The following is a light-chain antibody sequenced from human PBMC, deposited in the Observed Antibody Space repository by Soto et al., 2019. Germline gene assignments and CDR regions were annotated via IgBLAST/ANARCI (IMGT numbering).Light chain of an antibody. V-gene: IGLV2-8*01. Sequence: QSALTQPPSASGSLGSSVTISCTGTSSDVGGHKYVSWYQHHPGKAPKLILFEVSQRPSGVPHRFSGSKSGNTASLTVSGLQAEDEADYYCSSYEGNTNFVIFGGGTKLTVL. J-gene: IGLJ2*01. CDR2: EVS. CDR1: SSDVGGHKY. CDR3: SSYEGNTNFVI.